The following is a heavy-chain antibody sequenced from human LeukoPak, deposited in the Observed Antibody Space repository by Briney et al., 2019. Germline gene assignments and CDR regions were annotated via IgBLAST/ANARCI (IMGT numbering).Heavy chain of an antibody. CDR2: ISGSGGST. CDR3: AKDLDSSGWYNFDY. CDR1: GFTFSSYA. J-gene: IGHJ4*02. D-gene: IGHD6-19*01. Sequence: GGSLRLSCAASGFTFSSYAMGWVRQAPGKGLEWVSAISGSGGSTYYADSVKGRFTISRDNSKNTLYLQMNSLRAEDTAVYYCAKDLDSSGWYNFDYWGQGTLVTVSS. V-gene: IGHV3-23*01.